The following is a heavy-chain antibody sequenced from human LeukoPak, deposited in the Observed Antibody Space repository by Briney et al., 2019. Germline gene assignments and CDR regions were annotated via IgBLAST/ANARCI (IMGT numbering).Heavy chain of an antibody. CDR3: ARTARQCDY. CDR1: GDSIYTYY. CDR2: IYHTGDT. J-gene: IGHJ4*02. Sequence: PSETLSLTCTVSGDSIYTYYWSWIRQPPGKGLEYIGYIYHTGDTNYNPSLKGRVTMSVDTSNNQFSLRLSSATAADMAVYYCARTARQCDYWGQGILVSVSS. V-gene: IGHV4-59*01. D-gene: IGHD6-6*01.